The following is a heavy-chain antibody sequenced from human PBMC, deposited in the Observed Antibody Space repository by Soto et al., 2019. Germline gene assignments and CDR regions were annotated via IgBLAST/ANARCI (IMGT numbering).Heavy chain of an antibody. Sequence: GGSLRLSCAASGFTFSSYAMSWVRQAPGKGLEWVSAISGSGGSTYYADSVKGRFTISRDNSKNTLYLQMNSLRAEDTAVYYCAKGGAIVVVTGIEYWGQGTLVTVSS. V-gene: IGHV3-23*01. D-gene: IGHD3-22*01. J-gene: IGHJ4*02. CDR1: GFTFSSYA. CDR3: AKGGAIVVVTGIEY. CDR2: ISGSGGST.